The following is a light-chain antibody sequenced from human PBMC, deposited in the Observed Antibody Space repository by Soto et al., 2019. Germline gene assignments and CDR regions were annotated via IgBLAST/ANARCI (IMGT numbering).Light chain of an antibody. Sequence: QAVVTQEPSLTVSPGGTVPLTCGSSTGTVTSGHYPYWFQVKPGQAPRTLLYDIINKRSWTPARFSGSLLGGKAALTLSGAQPGDVADYYCLLSYSGPSIFGRGTQLTVL. V-gene: IGLV7-46*01. CDR2: DII. CDR1: TGTVTSGHY. J-gene: IGLJ7*01. CDR3: LLSYSGPSI.